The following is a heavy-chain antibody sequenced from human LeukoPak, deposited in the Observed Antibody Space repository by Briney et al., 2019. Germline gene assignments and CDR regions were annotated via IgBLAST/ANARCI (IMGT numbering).Heavy chain of an antibody. J-gene: IGHJ2*01. D-gene: IGHD4-17*01. Sequence: GGSLRLSCAASGFTFSSYSMNWVRQAPGKGLEWVSSISSSSSYIYYADSVKGRFTISGDNAKNSLYLQMNSLRAEDTAVYYCAREKDYGDYGWWYFDLWGRGTLVTVSS. CDR1: GFTFSSYS. V-gene: IGHV3-21*01. CDR3: AREKDYGDYGWWYFDL. CDR2: ISSSSSYI.